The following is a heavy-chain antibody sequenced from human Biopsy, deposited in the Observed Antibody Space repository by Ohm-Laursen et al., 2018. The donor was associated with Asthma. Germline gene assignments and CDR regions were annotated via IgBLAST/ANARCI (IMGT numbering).Heavy chain of an antibody. CDR1: GFTFSDYY. D-gene: IGHD2-8*02. J-gene: IGHJ4*02. CDR3: ASECTVATCPLAY. Sequence: SLRPSCAASGFTFSDYYMSWIRQAPGKGLEWASYISSSGGTIYYADSVKGRFTISRDNAQNSLFLQMTSLGAEDTAVYYCASECTVATCPLAYWGQGALVTVSS. CDR2: ISSSGGTI. V-gene: IGHV3-11*01.